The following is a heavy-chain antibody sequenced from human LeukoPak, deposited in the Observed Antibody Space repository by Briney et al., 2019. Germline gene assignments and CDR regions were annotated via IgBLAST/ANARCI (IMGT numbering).Heavy chain of an antibody. V-gene: IGHV3-53*01. CDR2: IYSGGST. CDR1: GFTVSSNY. J-gene: IGHJ4*02. D-gene: IGHD2-15*01. CDR3: ARAQDPNYCSGGSCYRTWYYFDY. Sequence: GGSLRLSCAASGFTVSSNYMSWVRQAPGKGLEWVSVIYSGGSTYYADSVKGRFTISRDNSKNTLYLQMNSLRAEDTAVYYCARAQDPNYCSGGSCYRTWYYFDYWGQGTLVTVSS.